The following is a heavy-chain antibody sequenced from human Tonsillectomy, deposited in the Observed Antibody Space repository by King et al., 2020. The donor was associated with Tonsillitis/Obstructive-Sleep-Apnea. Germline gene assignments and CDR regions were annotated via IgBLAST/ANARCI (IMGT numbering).Heavy chain of an antibody. D-gene: IGHD6-13*01. V-gene: IGHV3-30*01. Sequence: VQLVESGGGVVQPGRSLRLSCAASGFTFSSYAMHWVRQAPGKGLEWVAVISYDGSNKYYADSVKGRFTISRDNSKNTVYLQMNSLRAEDTAVYYCARSRIVAAGFVYWGQGALVTVAS. J-gene: IGHJ4*02. CDR1: GFTFSSYA. CDR3: ARSRIVAAGFVY. CDR2: ISYDGSNK.